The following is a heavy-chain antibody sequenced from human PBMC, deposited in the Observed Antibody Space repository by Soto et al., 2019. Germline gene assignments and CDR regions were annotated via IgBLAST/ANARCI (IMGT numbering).Heavy chain of an antibody. J-gene: IGHJ4*02. CDR2: INPSGGST. CDR1: GYTFTSYY. V-gene: IGHV1-46*01. D-gene: IGHD6-19*01. Sequence: QVQLVQSGAEVKKPGASVKVSCRASGYTFTSYYMHWVRQAPGQGLEWMGIINPSGGSTSYAQKFNRRLTMTRDTSTSTVSMELNSLRSEDTAVYYCAREAGAFDYWGQGTLVTVSS. CDR3: AREAGAFDY.